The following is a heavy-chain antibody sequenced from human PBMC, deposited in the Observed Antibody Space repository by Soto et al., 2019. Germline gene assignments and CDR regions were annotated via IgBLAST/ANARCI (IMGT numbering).Heavy chain of an antibody. CDR2: INAYNGNT. CDR1: GYTFTSYG. J-gene: IGHJ4*02. D-gene: IGHD5-18*01. CDR3: ARDVGYGLIDG. V-gene: IGHV1-18*01. Sequence: QVQLVQSGGEVKKPGASVKVSCKASGYTFTSYGISWVRQAPGQGLEWMGWINAYNGNTNYAQKVQXXVTMTPDTSTSTAYMELRSLRSDDTAVYYCARDVGYGLIDGWGQGTLVTVSS.